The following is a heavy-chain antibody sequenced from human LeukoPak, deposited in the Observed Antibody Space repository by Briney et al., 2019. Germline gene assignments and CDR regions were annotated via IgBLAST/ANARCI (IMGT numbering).Heavy chain of an antibody. Sequence: SVKVSCKASGGTFSSYAISWVRQAPGQGLEWMGGIIPIFGTANYAQKFQGRVTITADESTSTAYMELSSLRSEDTAVYYCARDNMAYYDILTGYENWFDPWGQEPWSPSPQ. V-gene: IGHV1-69*13. CDR1: GGTFSSYA. CDR3: ARDNMAYYDILTGYENWFDP. D-gene: IGHD3-9*01. J-gene: IGHJ5*02. CDR2: IIPIFGTA.